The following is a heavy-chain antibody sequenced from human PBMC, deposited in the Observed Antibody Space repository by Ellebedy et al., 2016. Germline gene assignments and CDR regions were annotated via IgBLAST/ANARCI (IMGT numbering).Heavy chain of an antibody. V-gene: IGHV4-39*07. D-gene: IGHD1-26*01. CDR1: GGYISSTSYY. Sequence: SETLSLTXTVSGGYISSTSYYWGWIRQPPGKGLEWIGSMHYSGNTYYNPSLKSRVTTSVDKSKNQFSLKLSSVTAADTAVYYCARGSGSQTFDYWGQGTLVTVSS. CDR3: ARGSGSQTFDY. CDR2: MHYSGNT. J-gene: IGHJ4*02.